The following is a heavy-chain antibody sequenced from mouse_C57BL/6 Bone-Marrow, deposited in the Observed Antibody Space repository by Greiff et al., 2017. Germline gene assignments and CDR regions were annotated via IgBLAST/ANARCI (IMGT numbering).Heavy chain of an antibody. D-gene: IGHD2-2*01. CDR3: ARGSTMVTTNYFDY. Sequence: EVHLVESGGGLVKPGGSLKLSCAASGFTFSDYGMHWVRQAPEKGLEWVAYISSGSSTIYYADTVKGRFTISRDNAKNTLFLQMTSLRSEDTAMYYCARGSTMVTTNYFDYWGQGTTLTVSS. V-gene: IGHV5-17*01. CDR2: ISSGSSTI. J-gene: IGHJ2*01. CDR1: GFTFSDYG.